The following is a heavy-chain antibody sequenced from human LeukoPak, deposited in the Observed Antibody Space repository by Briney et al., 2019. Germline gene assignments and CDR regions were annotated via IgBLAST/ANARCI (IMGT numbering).Heavy chain of an antibody. CDR2: IYYSGST. J-gene: IGHJ4*02. CDR3: ARGAILTDYSPVDY. V-gene: IGHV4-31*03. Sequence: SETLSLTCTVSGGSISSGGYYWSWIRQHPGKGLEWIGYIYYSGSTYYNPSFKSRVTISVDTSKNQFSLKLSSVTAADTAVYYCARGAILTDYSPVDYWGQGTLVTVSS. D-gene: IGHD3-9*01. CDR1: GGSISSGGYY.